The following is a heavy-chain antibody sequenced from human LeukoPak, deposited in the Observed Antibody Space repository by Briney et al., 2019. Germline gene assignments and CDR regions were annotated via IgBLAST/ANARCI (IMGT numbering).Heavy chain of an antibody. J-gene: IGHJ4*02. Sequence: SETLSLTCTVSGASISSGSYYWGWIRQPPGKGLEWIGSIYYSGSTYYNPSLKSRVTISVDTSKNQFSLKLSSVTAADTAVYYCARSQPRGWYFNYWGQRTLVTVSS. V-gene: IGHV4-39*07. CDR1: GASISSGSYY. D-gene: IGHD6-19*01. CDR3: ARSQPRGWYFNY. CDR2: IYYSGST.